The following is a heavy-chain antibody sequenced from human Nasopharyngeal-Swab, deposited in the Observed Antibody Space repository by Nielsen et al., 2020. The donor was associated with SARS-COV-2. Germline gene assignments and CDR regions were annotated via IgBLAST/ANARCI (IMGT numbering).Heavy chain of an antibody. CDR3: ARAVRGSSWYLTPNWYFDL. V-gene: IGHV4-34*01. CDR2: INHSGST. J-gene: IGHJ2*01. CDR1: GGSFSGYY. D-gene: IGHD6-13*01. Sequence: SETLSLTCAVYGGSFSGYYWSWIRQPPGKGLEWIGEINHSGSTNYNPSLKSRVTISVDTSKNQFSLKLRSVTAADTAVYSCARAVRGSSWYLTPNWYFDLWGRGTLVTVSS.